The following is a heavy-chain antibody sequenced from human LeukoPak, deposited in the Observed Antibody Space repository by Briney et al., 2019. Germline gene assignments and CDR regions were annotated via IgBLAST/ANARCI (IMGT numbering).Heavy chain of an antibody. J-gene: IGHJ4*02. V-gene: IGHV3-20*04. CDR1: GFTFDDYG. CDR2: INWNGGST. Sequence: RSGGSLRLSCAASGFTFDDYGMSWVRQAPGKGLEWVSGINWNGGSTGYADSVKGRFTISRDNAKNSLYLQMNSLRAEDTALYYCARGATYGLGSVYFDYWGQGTLVTVSS. CDR3: ARGATYGLGSVYFDY. D-gene: IGHD3-16*01.